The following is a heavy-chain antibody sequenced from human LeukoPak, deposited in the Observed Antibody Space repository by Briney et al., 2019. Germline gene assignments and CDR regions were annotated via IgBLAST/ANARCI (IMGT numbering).Heavy chain of an antibody. V-gene: IGHV1-69*06. J-gene: IGHJ6*03. CDR2: IIPIFGTA. CDR1: GGTFSSYA. D-gene: IGHD3-16*02. Sequence: GASVKVSCKASGGTFSSYAISWVRQAPGQGLEWMGGIIPIFGTANYAQKFQGRVTITADKSTSTAYMELSSLRSEDTAVYYCATFLRLGELSLYVPYYYYYYMDVWGKGTTVTISS. CDR3: ATFLRLGELSLYVPYYYYYYMDV.